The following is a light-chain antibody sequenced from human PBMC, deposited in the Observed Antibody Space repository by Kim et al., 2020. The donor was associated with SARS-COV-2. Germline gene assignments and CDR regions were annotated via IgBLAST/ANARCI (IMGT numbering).Light chain of an antibody. CDR2: RNN. J-gene: IGLJ3*02. CDR3: AAWDDSLSGWV. V-gene: IGLV1-47*01. CDR1: SSNIGSNY. Sequence: GQRVIISGSGSSSNIGSNYVYWYQQLPGTAPKLRIYRNNQRPSGVPDRFSGSKSGTSASLAISGLRSEDEADYYCAAWDDSLSGWVFGGGTQLTVL.